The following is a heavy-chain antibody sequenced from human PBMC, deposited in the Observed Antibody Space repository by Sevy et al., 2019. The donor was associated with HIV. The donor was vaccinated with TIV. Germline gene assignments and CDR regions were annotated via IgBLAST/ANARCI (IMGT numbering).Heavy chain of an antibody. CDR1: GYTFTSYG. D-gene: IGHD3-10*01. Sequence: ASVKVSCKASGYTFTSYGISWVRQAPGQGLEWMGWISAYNGNTIYAQKLQDRVTMTTDTSTSTAYMELRSLRSDDTAVYYCATDQEFNYDSGSRSDGYNWFDPWGQGTLVTVSS. CDR2: ISAYNGNT. CDR3: ATDQEFNYDSGSRSDGYNWFDP. J-gene: IGHJ5*02. V-gene: IGHV1-18*01.